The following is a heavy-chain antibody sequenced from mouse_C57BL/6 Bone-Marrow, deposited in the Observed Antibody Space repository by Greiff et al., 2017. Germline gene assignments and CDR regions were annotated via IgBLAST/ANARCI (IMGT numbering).Heavy chain of an antibody. CDR2: IWSGGST. V-gene: IGHV2-2*01. CDR3: ARNLGILRLYAMDY. Sequence: VQGVESGPGLVQPSQSLSITCTVSGFSLTSYGVHWVRQSPGKGLEWLGVIWSGGSTDYNAAFISRLSISKDNSKSQVFFKMNSLQADDTAIYYCARNLGILRLYAMDYWGQGTSVTVSS. CDR1: GFSLTSYG. D-gene: IGHD1-1*01. J-gene: IGHJ4*01.